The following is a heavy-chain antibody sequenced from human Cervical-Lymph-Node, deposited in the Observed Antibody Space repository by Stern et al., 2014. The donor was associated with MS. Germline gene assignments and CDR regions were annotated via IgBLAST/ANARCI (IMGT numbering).Heavy chain of an antibody. CDR3: AHRGFRRVAHGARGSYFDY. J-gene: IGHJ4*02. V-gene: IGHV2-5*02. Sequence: QINLKESGPTLVKPTQTLTLTCTFSGVSLSTNGVGVGWIRQPPGKALEWLALIYWDDDERYSPSLKSRLTITKDTSKNQVVLTMTNMDPVDTATYYCAHRGFRRVAHGARGSYFDYWGQGTLVTVSS. CDR2: IYWDDDE. CDR1: GVSLSTNGVG. D-gene: IGHD3-10*01.